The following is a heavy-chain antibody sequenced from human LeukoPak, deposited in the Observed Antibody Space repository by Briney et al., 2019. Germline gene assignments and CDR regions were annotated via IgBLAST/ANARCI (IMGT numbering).Heavy chain of an antibody. CDR3: AGARGEATIAVADY. Sequence: PGGSLRLSCAASGFIVSSKYMSWVRQAPGKGLEWVSVIYSTGSTYYTDSVKGRFTISRDTFNNTLYLQMNSLRAEDTAVYYCAGARGEATIAVADYWGQGTLVTVSS. D-gene: IGHD6-19*01. CDR1: GFIVSSKY. CDR2: IYSTGST. J-gene: IGHJ4*02. V-gene: IGHV3-66*01.